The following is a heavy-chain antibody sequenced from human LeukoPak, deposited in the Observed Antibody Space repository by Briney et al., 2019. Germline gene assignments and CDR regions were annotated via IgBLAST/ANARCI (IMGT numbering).Heavy chain of an antibody. D-gene: IGHD5-18*01. J-gene: IGHJ4*02. Sequence: PSETLSLTCTVSGASINSHYWSWMRQPPGKGLELIGYMYYTGSTNYNPSLKGRATISLDTSRSHFSLNLNSVTAADTAVYYCTRVLPGGYSYGAADSWGQGTLVIVSS. V-gene: IGHV4-59*11. CDR1: GASINSHY. CDR3: TRVLPGGYSYGAADS. CDR2: MYYTGST.